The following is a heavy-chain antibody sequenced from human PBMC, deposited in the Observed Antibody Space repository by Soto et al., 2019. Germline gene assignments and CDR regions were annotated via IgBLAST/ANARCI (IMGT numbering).Heavy chain of an antibody. CDR2: IYWDDDK. V-gene: IGHV2-5*02. Sequence: GPTLVNPTQTLTLTCTFSGFSLSTSGVGVGWIRQPPGKALEWLALIYWDDDKRYSPSLKSRLTITKDTSKNQVVLTMTNMDPVDTATYYCARLIVVVPAAPYNWYDPWGQGTLVTVSS. CDR3: ARLIVVVPAAPYNWYDP. CDR1: GFSLSTSGVG. D-gene: IGHD2-2*01. J-gene: IGHJ5*02.